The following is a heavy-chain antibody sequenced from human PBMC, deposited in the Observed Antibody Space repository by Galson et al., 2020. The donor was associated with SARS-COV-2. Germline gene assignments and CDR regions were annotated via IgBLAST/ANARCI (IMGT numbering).Heavy chain of an antibody. D-gene: IGHD4-4*01. CDR1: GYTFTSYG. CDR2: ISAYNGKT. Sequence: ASVKVSCKASGYTFTSYGISWVRQAPGQGLEWMGWISAYNGKTNYAQKLQGRVTMTTDTSTSTDYMELRSLRSDDTAAYYCARADSHDYSNYPGDDYWGQGTLVTVSS. V-gene: IGHV1-18*01. J-gene: IGHJ4*02. CDR3: ARADSHDYSNYPGDDY.